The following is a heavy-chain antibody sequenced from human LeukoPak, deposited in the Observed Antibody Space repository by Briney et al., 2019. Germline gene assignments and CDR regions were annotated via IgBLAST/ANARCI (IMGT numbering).Heavy chain of an antibody. CDR3: ATVTTYSGY. V-gene: IGHV1-69-2*01. D-gene: IGHD6-13*01. Sequence: GASVKVSCKVSGYTFADYYMHWVQQAPGKGLEWMGLVDPEDGETIYAEKFQGRVTITADTSTDTAYMELSSLGSEDTAVYYCATVTTYSGYWGQGTLVTVSS. J-gene: IGHJ4*02. CDR1: GYTFADYY. CDR2: VDPEDGET.